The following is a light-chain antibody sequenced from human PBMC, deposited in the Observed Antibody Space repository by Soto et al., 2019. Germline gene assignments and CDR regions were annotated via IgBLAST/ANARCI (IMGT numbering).Light chain of an antibody. Sequence: QSVLTQPASVSGSPGQSITISCTGTSSDVGGYNYVSWYQQHPGKAPKVMIYDVSNRPSGVSNRFSGSKSGNTASLTISGLQAEDEADYYCSSYTTSSPYVFGPGTKLTVL. J-gene: IGLJ1*01. V-gene: IGLV2-14*01. CDR2: DVS. CDR1: SSDVGGYNY. CDR3: SSYTTSSPYV.